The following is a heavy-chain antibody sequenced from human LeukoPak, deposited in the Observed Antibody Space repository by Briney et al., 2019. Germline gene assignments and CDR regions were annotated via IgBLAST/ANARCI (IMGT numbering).Heavy chain of an antibody. Sequence: SETLSLTCTLSGGSISSYYWRWIRQPPGRGLEWIGYIYYSGSTNYNPSLQSRVTIPVDTSNNQFSLKLSSMTAAAPTVYYCARGGGFSAYWGQGTLDTVSS. CDR3: ARGGGFSAY. D-gene: IGHD3-16*01. V-gene: IGHV4-59*01. CDR2: IYYSGST. J-gene: IGHJ4*02. CDR1: GGSISSYY.